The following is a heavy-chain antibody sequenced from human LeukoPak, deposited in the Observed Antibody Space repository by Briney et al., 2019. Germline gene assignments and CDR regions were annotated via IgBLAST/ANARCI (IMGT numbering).Heavy chain of an antibody. Sequence: KPSETLSLTCTVSDYSISSGYYWGWIRQPPGEGLEWIGSIYHSGSTYYNPSLKSRVTISLGTSNNQFSLRLTSVTASDTAVYFCARTGEYSGSGPSWAFDIWGQGTMVTVSS. J-gene: IGHJ3*02. V-gene: IGHV4-38-2*02. CDR2: IYHSGST. D-gene: IGHD3-10*01. CDR1: DYSISSGYY. CDR3: ARTGEYSGSGPSWAFDI.